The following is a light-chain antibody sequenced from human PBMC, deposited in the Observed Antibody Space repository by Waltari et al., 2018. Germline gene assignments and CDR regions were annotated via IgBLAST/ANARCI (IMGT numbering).Light chain of an antibody. CDR3: QQRSNWLS. CDR1: QSVSSY. Sequence: EIVLTQSPATLSLSPGERATLSCRASQSVSSYLAWYQQKPGQAPRRLIYAASNRATGIPARFSGSGSGTDFTLTISSLEPEDFAVYYCQQRSNWLSFGQGTRLEIK. CDR2: AAS. V-gene: IGKV3-11*01. J-gene: IGKJ5*01.